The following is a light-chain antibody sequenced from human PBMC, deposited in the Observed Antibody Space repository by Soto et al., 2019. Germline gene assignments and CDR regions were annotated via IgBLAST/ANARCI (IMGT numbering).Light chain of an antibody. CDR3: LQDYNYPRT. Sequence: AIQMTQSPPSLSASVGDRVTISCRASQDIRTDLGWYQQRPGEAPKLLIYGTSTLQSGVPSRFSGSGSGTDFTLTISSQQPEDFATYYCLQDYNYPRTFGQGTKVEVK. CDR1: QDIRTD. J-gene: IGKJ1*01. V-gene: IGKV1-6*01. CDR2: GTS.